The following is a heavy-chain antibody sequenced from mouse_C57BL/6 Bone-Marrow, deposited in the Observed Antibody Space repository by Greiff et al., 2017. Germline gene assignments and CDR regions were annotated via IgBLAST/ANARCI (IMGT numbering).Heavy chain of an antibody. V-gene: IGHV2-2*01. Sequence: QVQLQQSGPGLVQPSQSLSITCTVSGFSLISYGVHWVRQSPGKGLEWLGEIWSGGSTDDIAAFIFRLSISKDNSKSQVFFKMNSLQADDTDIYYCDRHYCGSGPFAYWGQGTLVTVSA. CDR1: GFSLISYG. CDR3: DRHYCGSGPFAY. J-gene: IGHJ3*01. D-gene: IGHD1-1*01. CDR2: IWSGGST.